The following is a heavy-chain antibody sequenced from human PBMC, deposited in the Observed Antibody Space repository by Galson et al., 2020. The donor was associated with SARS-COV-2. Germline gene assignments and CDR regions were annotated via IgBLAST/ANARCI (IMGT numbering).Heavy chain of an antibody. CDR3: AREPNDYWGTGYYMGV. Sequence: GGSLRLSCAASGLTFSTYGMHWVRQAPGKGLEWVSFISSSSTTIYYADSVKGRFTISRDNGKNSLYLQMNSLRAEDTAVYYCAREPNDYWGTGYYMGVWGKGTTVTVSS. CDR1: GLTFSTYG. V-gene: IGHV3-48*01. D-gene: IGHD3-16*01. CDR2: ISSSSTTI. J-gene: IGHJ6*03.